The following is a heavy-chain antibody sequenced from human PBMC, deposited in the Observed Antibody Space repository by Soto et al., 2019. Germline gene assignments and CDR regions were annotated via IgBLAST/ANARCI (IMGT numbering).Heavy chain of an antibody. J-gene: IGHJ6*02. CDR2: ISSSGTTI. Sequence: EVQLVESGGGLVQPGGSLRLSCAASGFTFSTYEMNWVRQAPGEGLERVSYISSSGTTIYYAGSVKGRFTISRDNARNSLYLQMNSLRAEDTAVYYCARAGTAMAFYYYYDMDVWGQGTTVTVSS. CDR3: ARAGTAMAFYYYYDMDV. D-gene: IGHD5-18*01. V-gene: IGHV3-48*03. CDR1: GFTFSTYE.